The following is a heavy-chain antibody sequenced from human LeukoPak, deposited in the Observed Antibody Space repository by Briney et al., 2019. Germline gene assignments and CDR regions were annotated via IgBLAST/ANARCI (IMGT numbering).Heavy chain of an antibody. D-gene: IGHD5-12*01. CDR3: ARGPLDSGYTYFDY. J-gene: IGHJ4*02. V-gene: IGHV4-59*12. CDR1: GGSISSYY. Sequence: SETLSLTCTVSGGSISSYYWSWIRQPPGKGPEWIGYFSYSGSTNYNPSLKSRVTISVDTSKNQFSLNLSSVTAADTAVYYCARGPLDSGYTYFDYWGQGTLVSVAS. CDR2: FSYSGST.